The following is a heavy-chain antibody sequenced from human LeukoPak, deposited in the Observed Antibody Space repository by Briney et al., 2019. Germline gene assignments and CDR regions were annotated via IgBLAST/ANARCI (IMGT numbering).Heavy chain of an antibody. J-gene: IGHJ4*02. Sequence: GGSLRLSCAASGFPFISYGENWARQTPDMGLQWVAYLRKDATYSNYADSVRGRFTISRDNSKNTLDLQMSSLRVEDTAVYYCASGGPTRGTLDYGSEGTLVTVSS. CDR2: LRKDATYS. D-gene: IGHD3-16*01. CDR1: GFPFISYG. V-gene: IGHV3-30*02. CDR3: ASGGPTRGTLDY.